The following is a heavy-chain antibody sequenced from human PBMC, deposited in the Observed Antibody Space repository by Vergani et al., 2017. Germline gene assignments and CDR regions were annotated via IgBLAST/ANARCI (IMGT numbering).Heavy chain of an antibody. J-gene: IGHJ4*02. Sequence: QVQLVQSGSEVRKPGASVKVSCQVSGYSLPELTIHWVRQAPGKGLESLAYIGKDGINKRYRDAVKVRFTVSRDKSKDILYLQMDSLRSEDTALYYCATYLLDSTDGLPDSWGPGTLVIVSS. CDR1: GYSLPELT. D-gene: IGHD3-9*01. V-gene: IGHV3-30*02. CDR3: ATYLLDSTDGLPDS. CDR2: IGKDGINK.